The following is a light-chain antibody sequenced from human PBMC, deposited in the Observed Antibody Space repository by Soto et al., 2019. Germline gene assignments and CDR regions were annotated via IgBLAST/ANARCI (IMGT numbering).Light chain of an antibody. V-gene: IGKV1-5*03. J-gene: IGKJ1*01. CDR1: QSISSW. Sequence: DIQMTQSPSTLSASVGDRVTITCRASQSISSWLAWYQQKPGKAPKLLIYKASSLQSGGPSRFSGSGSGTEFTLASSSLQPDDFAKYYRHTYNTYPWTSGHGTQVEIK. CDR3: HTYNTYPWT. CDR2: KAS.